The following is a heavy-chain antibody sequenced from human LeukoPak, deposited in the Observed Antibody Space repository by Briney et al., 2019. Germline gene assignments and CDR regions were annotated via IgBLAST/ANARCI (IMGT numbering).Heavy chain of an antibody. CDR2: MNPNTGNT. CDR3: ARRAVGNSYYYSMDV. CDR1: GYTFISYD. Sequence: VASVKVSCKASGYTFISYDLNWVRQVPGQGLEWMGWMNPNTGNTGYAQKFQGRVTITRNTSISTAFMELSSLRSEDTAVYYCARRAVGNSYYYSMDVWGKGTTVTVS. D-gene: IGHD6-19*01. V-gene: IGHV1-8*01. J-gene: IGHJ6*03.